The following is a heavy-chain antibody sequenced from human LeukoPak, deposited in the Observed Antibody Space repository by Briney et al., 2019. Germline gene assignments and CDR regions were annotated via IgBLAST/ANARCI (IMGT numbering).Heavy chain of an antibody. Sequence: PGGSLRLSCAASGFTFSTYGMHWVRQALGKGLEWVAVTSYDGSKKYYGDSVKGRFTISRDNSKNTLYLQMNSLRAEDTAVYYCARDFWEGGFSDYGDYEPGRSYFDYWGQGTLVTVSS. CDR3: ARDFWEGGFSDYGDYEPGRSYFDY. V-gene: IGHV3-30*03. D-gene: IGHD4-17*01. CDR1: GFTFSTYG. CDR2: TSYDGSKK. J-gene: IGHJ4*02.